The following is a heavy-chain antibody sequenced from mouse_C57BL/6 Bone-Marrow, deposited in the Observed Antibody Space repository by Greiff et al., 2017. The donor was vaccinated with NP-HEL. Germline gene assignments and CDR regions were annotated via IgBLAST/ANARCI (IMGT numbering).Heavy chain of an antibody. Sequence: EVQLQQSGPELVKPGESVKISCKASGYSFTGYFMNWVMQSHGKSLEWIGRINPYNGDTFYNQKFKGKATLTVDKSSSTAHMELRSLTSEDSAVYYCARGEKKLRRGDYYAMDYWGQGTSVTVSS. CDR2: INPYNGDT. V-gene: IGHV1-20*01. J-gene: IGHJ4*01. CDR3: ARGEKKLRRGDYYAMDY. CDR1: GYSFTGYF. D-gene: IGHD2-4*01.